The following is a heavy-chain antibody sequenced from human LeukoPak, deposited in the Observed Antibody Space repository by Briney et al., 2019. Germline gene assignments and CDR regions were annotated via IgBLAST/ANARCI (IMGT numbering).Heavy chain of an antibody. CDR3: ARHRGKAVRGYCSGGSCSSRASWYYYYYMDV. V-gene: IGHV4-39*07. J-gene: IGHJ6*03. CDR2: IYYSGNT. D-gene: IGHD2-15*01. CDR1: GVSISSSNSY. Sequence: SETLSLTCTVSGVSISSSNSYWGWIRQPPGKGLEWIGSIYYSGNTYYNASLKSRVTMSLDASKNQFSLELNSVTPADTAVYYCARHRGKAVRGYCSGGSCSSRASWYYYYYMDVWGKGTTVTISS.